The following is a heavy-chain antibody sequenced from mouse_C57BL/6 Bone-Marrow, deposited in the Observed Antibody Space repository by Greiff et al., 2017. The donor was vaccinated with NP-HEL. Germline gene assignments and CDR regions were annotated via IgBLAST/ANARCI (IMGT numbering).Heavy chain of an antibody. Sequence: VQLQESGAELARPGASVKLSCKASGYTFTSYGISWVKQRTGQGLEWIGEIYPRSGNTYYNEKFKGKATLTADKSSSTAYMELRSLTAEDAAVYVCARKYGGSLSDYWGQGTTLTVSS. CDR2: IYPRSGNT. CDR3: ARKYGGSLSDY. J-gene: IGHJ2*01. D-gene: IGHD1-1*01. V-gene: IGHV1-81*01. CDR1: GYTFTSYG.